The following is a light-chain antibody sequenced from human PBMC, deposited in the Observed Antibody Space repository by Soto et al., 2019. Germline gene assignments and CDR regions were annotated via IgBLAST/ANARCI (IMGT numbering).Light chain of an antibody. J-gene: IGLJ2*01. CDR1: SSNIGSHT. V-gene: IGLV1-44*01. Sequence: QSVLTQPPSASGTPGQTIAISCSGGSSNIGSHTVNWYQQLPGTAPRLLIYTNPQRPSGVPDRFSGSKSGTSASLAITGLQSDSEGDYYCATWDDSLDGVVFGGGTKLTVL. CDR3: ATWDDSLDGVV. CDR2: TNP.